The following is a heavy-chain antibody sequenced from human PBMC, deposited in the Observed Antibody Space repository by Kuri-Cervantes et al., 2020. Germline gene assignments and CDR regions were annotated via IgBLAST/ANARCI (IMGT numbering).Heavy chain of an antibody. J-gene: IGHJ4*02. Sequence: GESLKISCAASGFTFSSYVMHWVRQAPGKGLEWVAILSFDGSNKYYADSVKGRFTISRDNSKNTLYLQMNSLRVEDTAVYYCARGRDGYNYASGFDYWGQGTLVTVSS. V-gene: IGHV3-30*03. CDR3: ARGRDGYNYASGFDY. D-gene: IGHD5-24*01. CDR1: GFTFSSYV. CDR2: LSFDGSNK.